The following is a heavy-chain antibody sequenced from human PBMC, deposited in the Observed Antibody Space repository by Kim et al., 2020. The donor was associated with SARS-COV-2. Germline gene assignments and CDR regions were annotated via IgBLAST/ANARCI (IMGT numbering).Heavy chain of an antibody. CDR2: IKSKTDGGTT. D-gene: IGHD2-15*01. CDR1: GFTFSNAW. CDR3: TTDSGCSGGSCSN. Sequence: GGSLRLSCAASGFTFSNAWMSWVRQAPGKGLEWVGRIKSKTDGGTTDYAAPVKGRFTISRDDSKNTLYLQMNSLKTEDTAVYYCTTDSGCSGGSCSNWGQGTLVTVSS. V-gene: IGHV3-15*01. J-gene: IGHJ4*02.